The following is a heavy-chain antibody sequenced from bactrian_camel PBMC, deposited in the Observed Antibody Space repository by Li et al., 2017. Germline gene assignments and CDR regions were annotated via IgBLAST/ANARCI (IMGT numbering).Heavy chain of an antibody. D-gene: IGHD2*01. J-gene: IGHJ6*01. CDR1: GYTYSGNC. CDR2: IQDDGMK. V-gene: IGHV3S59*01. CDR3: AVDGPVAFCSDYPSDFGG. Sequence: VQLVESGGGSVQAGGSLRLSCAFSGYTYSGNCMAWFRQAPGKERELVAQIQDDGMKHYGGTAKGRFTISKDVAKDTLDLRMTSLKPEDSGMYYCAVDGPVAFCSDYPSDFGGWGKGTQVTVS.